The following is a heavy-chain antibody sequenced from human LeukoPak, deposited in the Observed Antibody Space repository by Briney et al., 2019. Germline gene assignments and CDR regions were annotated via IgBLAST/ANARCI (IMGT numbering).Heavy chain of an antibody. V-gene: IGHV4-31*03. CDR2: IYYSGST. CDR3: ARDVSGSVWFDP. J-gene: IGHJ5*02. Sequence: PSQALSLTCTVSGGSISSGGYYWSWIRQHPGKGLEWIGYIYYSGSTYYNPSLKSRVTISVDTSKNQFSLKLSSVTAADTAVYYCARDVSGSVWFDPWGQGTLVTVSS. D-gene: IGHD6-6*01. CDR1: GGSISSGGYY.